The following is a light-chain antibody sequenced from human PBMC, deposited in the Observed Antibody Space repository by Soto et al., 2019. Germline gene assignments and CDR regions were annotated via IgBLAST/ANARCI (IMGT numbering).Light chain of an antibody. J-gene: IGLJ3*02. CDR3: AAWDDSLNGWV. Sequence: QLVLTQPPSASGTPGQRVTISCSGGSSNIGSNTVNWYQQLPGTAPKLLIYSDNQRPSGVPDRFSGSKSGTSASLAISGLQSEDEADYYCAAWDDSLNGWVFGGGTKVTVL. CDR1: SSNIGSNT. V-gene: IGLV1-44*01. CDR2: SDN.